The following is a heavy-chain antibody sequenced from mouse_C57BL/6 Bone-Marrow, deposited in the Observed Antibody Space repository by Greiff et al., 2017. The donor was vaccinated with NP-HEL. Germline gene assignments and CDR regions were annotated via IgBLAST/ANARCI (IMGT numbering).Heavy chain of an antibody. V-gene: IGHV2-4*01. Sequence: QVQLQQSGPGLVQPSQSLSITCTVSGFSLTSYGVHWVRQPPGKGLEWLGVIWSGGSTDYNAAFISRLSISKDNSKSQVFFKMNSLQADDTAIYYCAKRGDSNYVGFAYWGQGTLVTVSA. CDR1: GFSLTSYG. CDR2: IWSGGST. J-gene: IGHJ3*01. CDR3: AKRGDSNYVGFAY. D-gene: IGHD2-5*01.